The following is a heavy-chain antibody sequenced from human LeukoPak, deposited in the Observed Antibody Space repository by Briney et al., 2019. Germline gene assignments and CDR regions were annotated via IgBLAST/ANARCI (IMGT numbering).Heavy chain of an antibody. CDR1: GGSISSYY. D-gene: IGHD2-2*01. CDR2: IYYTGST. V-gene: IGHV4-59*08. CDR3: ARHVGGLGYCSSTSCYGWFDP. Sequence: SETLSLTCIVSGGSISSYYWSWIRQPPGQGLEWIGYIYYTGSTNYNPSLKSRVTISVDTTNNQFSLMLRSVPAADTAVYYCARHVGGLGYCSSTSCYGWFDPWGQGTLVTVSS. J-gene: IGHJ5*02.